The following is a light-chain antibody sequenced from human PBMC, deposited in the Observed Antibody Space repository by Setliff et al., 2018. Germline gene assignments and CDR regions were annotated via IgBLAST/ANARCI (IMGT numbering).Light chain of an antibody. CDR1: SSNIGSNT. Sequence: QSVLTQPPSASGTPGQRVTISCSGSSSNIGSNTVNWYQQLPGTAPKLLIYSNNQRPSGVPDRFSGSESGTPASLAISGLQSEDEADYYCQSYDSSLSGYVFGTGTKVTVL. CDR2: SNN. V-gene: IGLV1-44*01. CDR3: QSYDSSLSGYV. J-gene: IGLJ1*01.